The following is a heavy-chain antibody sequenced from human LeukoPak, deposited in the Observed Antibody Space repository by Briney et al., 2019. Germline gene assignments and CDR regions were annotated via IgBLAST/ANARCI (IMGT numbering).Heavy chain of an antibody. Sequence: PSETLSLTCAVYGGSFSGYYWSWIRQPPGKGLEWIGEINHSGSTNYNPSLKSRVTISVDTSKNQFSLKLSSVTAADTAVYYCARGPPQYYYDSSGAGLYYFDYWGQGTLVTVSS. CDR1: GGSFSGYY. CDR2: INHSGST. CDR3: ARGPPQYYYDSSGAGLYYFDY. V-gene: IGHV4-34*01. D-gene: IGHD3-22*01. J-gene: IGHJ4*02.